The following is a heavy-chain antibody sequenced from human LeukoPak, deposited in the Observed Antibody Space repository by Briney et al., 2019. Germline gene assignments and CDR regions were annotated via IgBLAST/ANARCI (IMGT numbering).Heavy chain of an antibody. J-gene: IGHJ4*02. CDR3: ARVGYSSSWFAFSLVDY. Sequence: ASVKVSCKASGYTFTSYDINWVRQATGQGLEWMGWMNPNSGNTGYGQKFQGRVTMTRNSSISTAYMELSSLRSEDTAVYYCARVGYSSSWFAFSLVDYWGRGTLVTVSP. CDR1: GYTFTSYD. CDR2: MNPNSGNT. V-gene: IGHV1-8*01. D-gene: IGHD6-13*01.